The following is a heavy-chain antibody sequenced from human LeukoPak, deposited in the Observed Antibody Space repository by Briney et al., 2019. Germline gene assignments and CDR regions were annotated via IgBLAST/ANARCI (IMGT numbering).Heavy chain of an antibody. CDR2: ISYDGSNK. D-gene: IGHD3-3*01. CDR3: ARVLDGIFGVVIIPNAFDI. CDR1: GFTFSSYA. V-gene: IGHV3-30-3*01. J-gene: IGHJ3*02. Sequence: PGRSLRLSCAASGFTFSSYAMHWVRQAPGKGLEWVAVISYDGSNKYYADSVKGRFTISRDNSKNTLYLQMNSLRAEDTAVYYCARVLDGIFGVVIIPNAFDIWGQGTMVTVSS.